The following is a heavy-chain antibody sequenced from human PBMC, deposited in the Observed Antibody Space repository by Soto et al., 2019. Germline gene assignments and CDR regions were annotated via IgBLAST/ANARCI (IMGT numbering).Heavy chain of an antibody. CDR2: DYSDSA. Sequence: QVQLQESGPGVVKPSETLSLTCTVSGASVSGHHWTWIRQPPGKGLEWIGDYSDSASYSPSLKSRVTISADTSKNPFSLSLSSVTSADTAVYYCAAYRRGEGGRGYWGQGTLVTVSS. J-gene: IGHJ4*02. V-gene: IGHV4-59*08. CDR3: AAYRRGEGGRGY. D-gene: IGHD6-19*01. CDR1: GASVSGHH.